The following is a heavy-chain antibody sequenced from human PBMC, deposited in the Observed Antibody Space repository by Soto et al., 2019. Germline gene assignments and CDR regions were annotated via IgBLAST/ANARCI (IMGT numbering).Heavy chain of an antibody. V-gene: IGHV4-39*01. CDR1: GGSISSSSYY. CDR3: ARRRRGSSGYYVRY. CDR2: IYYSGRT. J-gene: IGHJ4*02. D-gene: IGHD3-22*01. Sequence: QLQLQESGPGLVKPSETLSLTCTVSGGSISSSSYYWGWIRQPPGQGLEWIGSIYYSGRTYYNPSLKRRVTISVDTSKNQFSLKLSSVTAADTAVYYCARRRRGSSGYYVRYWGQGPLVTVSS.